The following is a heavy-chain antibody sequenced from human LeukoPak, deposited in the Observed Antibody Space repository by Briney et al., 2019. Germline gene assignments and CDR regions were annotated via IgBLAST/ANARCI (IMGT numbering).Heavy chain of an antibody. J-gene: IGHJ4*02. Sequence: PGGSLRLSCAASGFTFSSYSMNWVRQAPGKGLEWVSSISSSSSYIYYADSVKGRFTISRDNAKNSLYLQMNSLRAEDTAAYYCARESYYGSVNFDYWGQGTLVTVSS. CDR3: ARESYYGSVNFDY. V-gene: IGHV3-21*01. CDR2: ISSSSSYI. D-gene: IGHD3-10*01. CDR1: GFTFSSYS.